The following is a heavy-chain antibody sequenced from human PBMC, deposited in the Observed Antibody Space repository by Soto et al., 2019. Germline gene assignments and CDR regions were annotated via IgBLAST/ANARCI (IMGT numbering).Heavy chain of an antibody. Sequence: GGSLRLSCAASGFTFSSHGIHWVRQAPGKGLEWVAVISYDGKNRYYADSVMARFTISRDNSKNTLYLQMNSLRTEDTAVYYFAKALYSGSYRPLAFDIWGQGTMVTVSS. D-gene: IGHD1-26*01. J-gene: IGHJ3*02. CDR1: GFTFSSHG. CDR3: AKALYSGSYRPLAFDI. CDR2: ISYDGKNR. V-gene: IGHV3-30*18.